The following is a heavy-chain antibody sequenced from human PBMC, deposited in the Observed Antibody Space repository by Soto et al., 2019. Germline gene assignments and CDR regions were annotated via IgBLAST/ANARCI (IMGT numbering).Heavy chain of an antibody. Sequence: QPGGSLRLSCAASGFTFSSYSMNWVRQAPGKGLEWVSYISSSSSTIYYADSVKGRFTISRDNAKNSLYLQMNSLRDEDTAVYYCARGQPPAFEDYDFWSGYYTFDYWGQGTLVTVSS. CDR1: GFTFSSYS. J-gene: IGHJ4*02. D-gene: IGHD3-3*01. V-gene: IGHV3-48*02. CDR2: ISSSSSTI. CDR3: ARGQPPAFEDYDFWSGYYTFDY.